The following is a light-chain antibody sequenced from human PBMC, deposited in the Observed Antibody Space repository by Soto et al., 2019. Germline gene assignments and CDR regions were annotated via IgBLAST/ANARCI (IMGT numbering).Light chain of an antibody. Sequence: SALTQPASVSGSPGQSITISCTGTSSDVGGYNYVSWYQQHPGKAPKLMIYEVSNRPSGLSNRLSGSKSVNTASLTIYGLQAEDEADYYCSSYTSSSTWVFGGGTKLTVL. CDR3: SSYTSSSTWV. J-gene: IGLJ3*02. CDR2: EVS. V-gene: IGLV2-14*01. CDR1: SSDVGGYNY.